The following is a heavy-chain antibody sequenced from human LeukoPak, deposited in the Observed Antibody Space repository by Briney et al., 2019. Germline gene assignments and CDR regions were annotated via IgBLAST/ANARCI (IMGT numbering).Heavy chain of an antibody. CDR1: GFTFSSNA. D-gene: IGHD3-22*01. CDR2: ISGNYGST. V-gene: IGHV3-23*01. J-gene: IGHJ3*01. Sequence: GGSLRLSCASSGFTFSSNAMSWVRQAPGKGLEWVSTISGNYGSTYYADSVKGRFTISRDNFKNTVFLRMNSLRAEDTAVYYCAKVVLLPTASDAFDFRGQGTKVTVSS. CDR3: AKVVLLPTASDAFDF.